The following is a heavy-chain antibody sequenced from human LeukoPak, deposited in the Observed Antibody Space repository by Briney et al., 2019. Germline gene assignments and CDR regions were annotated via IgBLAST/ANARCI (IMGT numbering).Heavy chain of an antibody. V-gene: IGHV3-33*01. CDR3: ARDRGLSPWGSFFDY. D-gene: IGHD3-16*01. J-gene: IGHJ4*02. CDR1: GFTFSSYG. CDR2: IWYDGSNK. Sequence: GGSLRLSCAASGFTFSSYGMPWVRQAPGKGLEWVAVIWYDGSNKYYADSVKGRFTISRDNSKNTLYLQMNSLRAEDTAVYYCARDRGLSPWGSFFDYWGQGTLVTVSS.